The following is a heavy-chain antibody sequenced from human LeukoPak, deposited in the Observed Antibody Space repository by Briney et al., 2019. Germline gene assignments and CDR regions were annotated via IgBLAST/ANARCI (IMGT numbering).Heavy chain of an antibody. CDR2: ISGSGRTT. V-gene: IGHV3-23*01. Sequence: GGSLRLSCAASGFTFSNHAMSWVRQAPGKGLQWVSVISGSGRTTEYADSVKGRITISRDNSKNTLSLQMNSLRVEDTAIYYCAKNVVVKRYFDYWGQGTLITVSS. CDR3: AKNVVVKRYFDY. CDR1: GFTFSNHA. D-gene: IGHD2-15*01. J-gene: IGHJ4*02.